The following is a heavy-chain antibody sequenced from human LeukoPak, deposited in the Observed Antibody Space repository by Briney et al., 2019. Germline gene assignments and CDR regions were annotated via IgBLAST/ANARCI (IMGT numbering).Heavy chain of an antibody. CDR2: IYPGDSDT. CDR3: ARLSGSTANVDY. D-gene: IGHD1-26*01. V-gene: IGHV5-51*01. Sequence: GESLKISCKGSGYSFTNYWIAWLRQMPGKGLEWMGIIYPGDSDTRYSPSFQGQVTISADKSINTAYLQWRSLKASDTAMYYCARLSGSTANVDYWGQGTLVTVSA. J-gene: IGHJ4*02. CDR1: GYSFTNYW.